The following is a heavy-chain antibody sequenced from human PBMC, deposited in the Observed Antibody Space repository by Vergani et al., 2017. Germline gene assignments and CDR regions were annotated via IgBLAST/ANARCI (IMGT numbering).Heavy chain of an antibody. CDR3: AKLGGSYSEPFDY. CDR2: ISSSSSTI. V-gene: IGHV3-48*01. Sequence: VQLVESGGGVVQPGRSLRLSCAASGFTFSSYSMNWVRQAPGKGLEWVSYISSSSSTIYYADSVKGRFTISRDNAKNSLYLQMNSLRAEDTAVYYCAKLGGSYSEPFDYWGQGTLVTVSS. D-gene: IGHD1-26*01. J-gene: IGHJ4*02. CDR1: GFTFSSYS.